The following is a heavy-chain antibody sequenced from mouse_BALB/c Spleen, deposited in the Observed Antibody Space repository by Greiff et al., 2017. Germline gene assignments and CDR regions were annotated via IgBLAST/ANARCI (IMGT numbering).Heavy chain of an antibody. D-gene: IGHD1-1*01. V-gene: IGHV3-2*02. CDR1: GYSITSDYA. Sequence: EVQLVESGPGLVKPSQSLSLTCTVTGYSITSDYAWNWIRQFPGNKLEWMGYISYSGSTSYNPSLKSRISITRDTSKNQFFLQLNSVTTEDTATYYCARWAITTVVATDYAMDYWGQGTSVTVSS. J-gene: IGHJ4*01. CDR3: ARWAITTVVATDYAMDY. CDR2: ISYSGST.